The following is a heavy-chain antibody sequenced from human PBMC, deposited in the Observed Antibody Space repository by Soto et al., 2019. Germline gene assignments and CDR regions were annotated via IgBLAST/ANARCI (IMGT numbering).Heavy chain of an antibody. J-gene: IGHJ4*02. D-gene: IGHD3-16*02. CDR1: GYTFTSYG. CDR3: ARENVGLRLGELSYPGY. V-gene: IGHV1-18*01. Sequence: ASVKVSCKASGYTFTSYGISWVRQAPGQGLERMGWISAYNGNTNYAQKLQGRVTMTTDTSTSTAYMELRSLRSDDTAVYYCARENVGLRLGELSYPGYWGQGTLVTVSS. CDR2: ISAYNGNT.